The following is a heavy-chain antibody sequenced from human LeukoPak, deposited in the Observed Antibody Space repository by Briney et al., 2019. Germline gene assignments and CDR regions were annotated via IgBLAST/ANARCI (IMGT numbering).Heavy chain of an antibody. J-gene: IGHJ4*02. CDR3: ARDDPSRGDYGGNGFDY. Sequence: GASVKVSCKASGGTFSSYAISWVRQAPGQGLEWMGGIIPIFGTANYAQKFQGRVTITADESTSTAYMELSSLRSEDTAVYYCARDDPSRGDYGGNGFDYWGQGTLVTVSS. D-gene: IGHD4-23*01. CDR2: IIPIFGTA. V-gene: IGHV1-69*13. CDR1: GGTFSSYA.